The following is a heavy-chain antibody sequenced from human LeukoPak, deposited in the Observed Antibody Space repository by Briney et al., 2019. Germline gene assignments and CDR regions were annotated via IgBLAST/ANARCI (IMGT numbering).Heavy chain of an antibody. J-gene: IGHJ4*02. Sequence: PGGSLRLSCAASGFTFSSYSMNWVRQAPGKGLEWVSSISSSSSYIYYADSVKGRFTISRDNAKNSLYLQMNSLRAEDTAVYYCARDLGRDGYNSAYWGQGTLVTVSS. CDR1: GFTFSSYS. D-gene: IGHD5-24*01. CDR2: ISSSSSYI. CDR3: ARDLGRDGYNSAY. V-gene: IGHV3-21*01.